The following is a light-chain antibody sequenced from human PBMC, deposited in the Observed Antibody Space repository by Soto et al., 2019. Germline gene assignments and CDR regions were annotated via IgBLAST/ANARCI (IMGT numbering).Light chain of an antibody. Sequence: DIQITQSPSTLSASVVDRVTITCRASQSISSWLAWFQQKPGKAPKLLIYDASSLESGVPSRFSGSGSGTEFTLTISSLQPDDFATYYCQQYNSYSPWTFGQGTKVDIK. V-gene: IGKV1-5*01. CDR3: QQYNSYSPWT. CDR1: QSISSW. J-gene: IGKJ1*01. CDR2: DAS.